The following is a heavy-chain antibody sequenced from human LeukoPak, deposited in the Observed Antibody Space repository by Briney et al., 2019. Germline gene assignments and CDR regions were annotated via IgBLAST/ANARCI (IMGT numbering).Heavy chain of an antibody. J-gene: IGHJ4*02. D-gene: IGHD1-26*01. CDR2: IHYTGGT. CDR1: SGSISTYY. V-gene: IGHV4-59*01. CDR3: ARSSGSRYYIDY. Sequence: PSETLSLPCTVSSGSISTYYWSWIRQPPGKRLEWIGFIHYTGGTNYNPSLKSRVTISVDTSKNQFSLKLNSVTAADTAVYFCARSSGSRYYIDYWGQGALVTVSS.